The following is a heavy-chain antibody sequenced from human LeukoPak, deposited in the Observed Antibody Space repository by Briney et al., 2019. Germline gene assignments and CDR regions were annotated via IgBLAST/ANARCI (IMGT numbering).Heavy chain of an antibody. CDR2: IYYSGST. D-gene: IGHD6-25*01. CDR3: ARHGSRAFDI. CDR1: GGSISSYY. V-gene: IGHV4-59*08. Sequence: SETLSLTCTVSGGSISSYYWSWIRQPPGKGLERIGCIYYSGSTNYNSSLKSRVTISVDTSKKQFSLKLRSVTAADTAVYYCARHGSRAFDIWGQGTMVTVSS. J-gene: IGHJ3*02.